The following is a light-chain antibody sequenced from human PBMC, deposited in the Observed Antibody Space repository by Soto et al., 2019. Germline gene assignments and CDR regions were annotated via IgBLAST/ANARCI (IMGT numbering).Light chain of an antibody. CDR2: EVD. CDR3: TSYADGNTLP. CDR1: SRDVGGYNW. V-gene: IGLV2-8*01. J-gene: IGLJ2*01. Sequence: QSALTQPPSASGSLGQSVTISCTVTSRDVGGYNWVSWYQHDTGKRPKLLIYEVDKRPSGVPDRFSGSKSGNTASLTVSGLQAEDEADYYCTSYADGNTLPFGGGTKVTVL.